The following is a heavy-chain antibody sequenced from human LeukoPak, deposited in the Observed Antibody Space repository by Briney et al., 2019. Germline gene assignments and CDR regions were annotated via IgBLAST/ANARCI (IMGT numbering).Heavy chain of an antibody. CDR1: GYTFTSYG. D-gene: IGHD4-17*01. CDR3: ARDLLAYGDYAYDY. CDR2: ISAYNGNT. V-gene: IGHV1-18*01. Sequence: ASVKVSCKASGYTFTSYGISWVRQAPGQGLEWMGWISAYNGNTNYAQKLQGRVTMTTDTSTSTAYMELRRLRSDDTAVYYCARDLLAYGDYAYDYWGQGTLVTVSS. J-gene: IGHJ4*02.